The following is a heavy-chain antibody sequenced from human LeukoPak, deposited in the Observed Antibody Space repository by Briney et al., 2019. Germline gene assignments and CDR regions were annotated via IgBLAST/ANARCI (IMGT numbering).Heavy chain of an antibody. CDR2: INHSGST. D-gene: IGHD3-10*01. V-gene: IGHV4-34*01. CDR3: ARDQWFGELFTWFDP. Sequence: SETLSLTCAVYGGSFSGYYWSWIRQPPGKGLEWIGEINHSGSTNYNPSLKSRVTISVDTSKNQFSLKLSSVTAADTAVYYCARDQWFGELFTWFDPWGQGTLVTASS. J-gene: IGHJ5*02. CDR1: GGSFSGYY.